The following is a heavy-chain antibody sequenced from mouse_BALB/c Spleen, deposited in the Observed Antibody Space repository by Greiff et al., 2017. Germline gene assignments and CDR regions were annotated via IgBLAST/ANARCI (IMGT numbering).Heavy chain of an antibody. J-gene: IGHJ4*01. CDR3: ARAIRGYAMDY. CDR1: GFTFSSYG. D-gene: IGHD1-1*01. Sequence: VQLQQSGGGLVQPGGSLKLSCAASGFTFSSYGMSWVRQTPDKRLELVATIISNGGSTYYPDSVKGRFTISRDNAKNTLYLQMSSLKSEDTAMYYCARAIRGYAMDYWGQGTSVTVSS. V-gene: IGHV5-6-3*01. CDR2: IISNGGST.